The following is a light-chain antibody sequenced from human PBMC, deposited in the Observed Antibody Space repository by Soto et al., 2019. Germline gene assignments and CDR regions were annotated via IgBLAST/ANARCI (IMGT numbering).Light chain of an antibody. V-gene: IGLV2-14*01. Sequence: QSALTQPASVSGTPGQSITISCTGTSSDVGVYNYVSWYQQHPGKVPKHMIYEVSNRPSEVSNRFSGSNSGNAASVPIFWRQARYEADYYFCSFTLSNPVVFGGGTKLTVL. J-gene: IGLJ3*02. CDR3: CSFTLSNPVV. CDR2: EVS. CDR1: SSDVGVYNY.